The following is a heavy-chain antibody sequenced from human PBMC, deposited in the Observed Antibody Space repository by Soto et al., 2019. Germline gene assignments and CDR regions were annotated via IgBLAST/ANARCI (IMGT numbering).Heavy chain of an antibody. CDR3: ARGTREGWYFDL. CDR2: IIHSGSA. Sequence: QVQLQQWGAGLLKPSETLSLTCAVYGGSFSDDYWSWIRQPPGKGLEWIGEIIHSGSANYNPSLESRXXIXVVXSKNQFSLKLSSVTAADTAVYYCARGTREGWYFDLWGRGTLVTVSS. CDR1: GGSFSDDY. J-gene: IGHJ2*01. V-gene: IGHV4-34*12.